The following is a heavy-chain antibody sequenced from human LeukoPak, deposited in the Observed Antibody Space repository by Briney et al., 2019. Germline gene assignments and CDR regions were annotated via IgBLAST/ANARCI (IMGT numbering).Heavy chain of an antibody. D-gene: IGHD6-19*01. Sequence: GGSLRLSCAASGFSVSSYYMNWVRQAPGKGLEWVSVIYSGTTDYADSVKGRFTISRDNSKNMLYLQMNSLRAEDTAVYYCAREYSSAWYTIDYWGQGTLVTVSS. CDR3: AREYSSAWYTIDY. J-gene: IGHJ4*02. V-gene: IGHV3-53*01. CDR2: IYSGTT. CDR1: GFSVSSYY.